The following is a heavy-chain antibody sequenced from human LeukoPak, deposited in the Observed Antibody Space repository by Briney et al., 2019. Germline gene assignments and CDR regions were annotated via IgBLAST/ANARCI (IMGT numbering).Heavy chain of an antibody. J-gene: IGHJ4*02. CDR1: GYTFTSYA. D-gene: IGHD5-12*01. Sequence: ASVKVYCKASGYTFTSYAMHWVRQAPGQRLEWMGWINAGNGNTKYSQKFQGRVTITRDTSASTAYMELSSLRSEDTAVYYCARAIRGYSGYAFDYWGQGTLVTVSS. CDR3: ARAIRGYSGYAFDY. CDR2: INAGNGNT. V-gene: IGHV1-3*01.